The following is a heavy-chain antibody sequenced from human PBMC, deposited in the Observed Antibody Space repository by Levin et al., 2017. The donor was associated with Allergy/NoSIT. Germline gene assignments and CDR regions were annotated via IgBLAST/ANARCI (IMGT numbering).Heavy chain of an antibody. V-gene: IGHV3-73*01. J-gene: IGHJ3*02. CDR3: TRHGTTLRGAFDI. CDR2: IRSKANSYAT. D-gene: IGHD1/OR15-1a*01. Sequence: PGGSLRLSCAASGFTFSGSAMHWVRQASGKGLEWVGRIRSKANSYATAYAASVKGRFTISRDDSKNTAYLQMNSLKTEDTAVYYCTRHGTTLRGAFDIWGQGTMVTVSS. CDR1: GFTFSGSA.